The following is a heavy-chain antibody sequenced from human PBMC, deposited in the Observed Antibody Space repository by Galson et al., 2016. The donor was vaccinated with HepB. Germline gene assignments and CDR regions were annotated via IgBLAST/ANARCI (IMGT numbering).Heavy chain of an antibody. CDR2: IKSKSFGATI. CDR1: GFNFTNAW. Sequence: SLRLSCAASGFNFTNAWMRWVRQAPGKGLEWVARIKSKSFGATIDYAAPVKGRFTISRDDSENTSHLQMNSLEPEDTAVYYSTTALVPEDYFDSWGQGILVTVSS. V-gene: IGHV3-15*01. D-gene: IGHD1-14*01. J-gene: IGHJ4*02. CDR3: TTALVPEDYFDS.